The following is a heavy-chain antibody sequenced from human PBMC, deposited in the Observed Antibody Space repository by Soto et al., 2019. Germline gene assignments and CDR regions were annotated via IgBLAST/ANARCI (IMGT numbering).Heavy chain of an antibody. D-gene: IGHD6-13*01. CDR3: ASSPSSSWYFHYYGMDV. Sequence: PSETLSLTCSVSGGSISSSAYSWDWIRQPPGKGLEWIGSISYSGSTYYNPSLNSRVTISVDPSKNQLSLKLSSVTAADTALYYCASSPSSSWYFHYYGMDVWGQGTTVTVS. J-gene: IGHJ6*02. CDR2: ISYSGST. V-gene: IGHV4-39*01. CDR1: GGSISSSAYS.